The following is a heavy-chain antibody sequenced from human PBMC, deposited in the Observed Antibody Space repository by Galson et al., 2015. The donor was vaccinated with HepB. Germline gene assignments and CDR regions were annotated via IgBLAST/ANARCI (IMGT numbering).Heavy chain of an antibody. CDR3: ARGNKGSGSYYGDY. V-gene: IGHV3-33*08. Sequence: SLRLSCAASGFTFSSYGMHWVRQAPGKGLEWVAVIWYDGSNKYYADSVKGRFTISRDNSKNTLYLQMNSLRAEDTAVYYCARGNKGSGSYYGDYWGQGTLVTVSS. CDR1: GFTFSSYG. J-gene: IGHJ4*02. D-gene: IGHD3-10*01. CDR2: IWYDGSNK.